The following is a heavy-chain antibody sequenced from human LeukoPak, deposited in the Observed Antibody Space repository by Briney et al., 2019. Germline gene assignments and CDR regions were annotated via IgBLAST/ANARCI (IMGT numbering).Heavy chain of an antibody. J-gene: IGHJ3*02. Sequence: SQTLSLTCTVSGGSISSGDYYWSWIRQPPGKGLEWIGYIYYSRSTYYNPSLKSRVTISVDTSKNQFSLKLSSVTAADTAVYYCASRPIKDAFDIWGQGTMVTVSS. CDR2: IYYSRST. CDR1: GGSISSGDYY. CDR3: ASRPIKDAFDI. V-gene: IGHV4-30-4*01.